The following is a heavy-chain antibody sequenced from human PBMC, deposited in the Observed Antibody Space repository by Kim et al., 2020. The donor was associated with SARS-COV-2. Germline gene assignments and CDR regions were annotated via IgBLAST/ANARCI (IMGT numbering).Heavy chain of an antibody. CDR2: INTNTGNP. CDR1: GYTFTSYA. V-gene: IGHV7-4-1*02. J-gene: IGHJ6*03. D-gene: IGHD3-22*01. Sequence: ASVKVSCKASGYTFTSYAMNWVRQAPGQGLEWMGWINTNTGNPTYAQGFTGRFVFSLDTSVSTAYLQISSLKAEDTAVYYCARLLKGKYYYDPGNYYYYYMYVWGKGPTVTVSS. CDR3: ARLLKGKYYYDPGNYYYYYMYV.